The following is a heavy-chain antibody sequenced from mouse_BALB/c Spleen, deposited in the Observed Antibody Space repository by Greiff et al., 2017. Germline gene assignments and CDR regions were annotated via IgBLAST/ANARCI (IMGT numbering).Heavy chain of an antibody. V-gene: IGHV2-9*02. CDR1: GFSLTSYG. Sequence: VQVVESGPGLVAPSQSLSITCTVSGFSLTSYGVHWVRQPPGKGLEWLGVIWAGGSTNYNSALMSRLSISKDNSKSQVFLKMNSLQTDDTAMYYCARDRELPFAYWGQGTLVTVSA. CDR3: ARDRELPFAY. J-gene: IGHJ3*01. CDR2: IWAGGST. D-gene: IGHD1-1*01.